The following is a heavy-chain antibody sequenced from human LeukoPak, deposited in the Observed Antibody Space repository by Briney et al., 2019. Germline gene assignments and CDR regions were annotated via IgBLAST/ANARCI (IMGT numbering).Heavy chain of an antibody. Sequence: KPSETLSPTCTVSGGPISGSSYYWGWIRQPPGKGLEWIGSIYYSGSTYYNPSLKSRVTISVDTSKNQFSLKLSSVTAADTAVYYCARHLPDSYGYKRVLGLGYFDYWGQGTLVTVSS. V-gene: IGHV4-39*01. J-gene: IGHJ4*02. D-gene: IGHD5-18*01. CDR1: GGPISGSSYY. CDR3: ARHLPDSYGYKRVLGLGYFDY. CDR2: IYYSGST.